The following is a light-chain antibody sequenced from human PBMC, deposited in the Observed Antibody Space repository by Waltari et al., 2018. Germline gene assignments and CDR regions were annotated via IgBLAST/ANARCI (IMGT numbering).Light chain of an antibody. CDR3: QQYYTYSPVT. V-gene: IGKV1-5*03. CDR2: KAS. J-gene: IGKJ5*01. Sequence: DIQMTQSPSTLSASVGDRVTITCRASQSIGTWLAWYQQKPGKAPNLLIYKASSLENGVPSWFSGSGSGTEFTLTISSLQPDDFATYCCQQYYTYSPVTFGQGTRLEIK. CDR1: QSIGTW.